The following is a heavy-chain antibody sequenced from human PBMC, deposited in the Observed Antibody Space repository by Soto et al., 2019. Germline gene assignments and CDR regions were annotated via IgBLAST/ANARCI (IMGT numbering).Heavy chain of an antibody. V-gene: IGHV4-61*01. Sequence: SETLSLTCTVSGGSVSSGSYYWSWIRQPPGKGLEWIGYIYYSGSTNYNPSLKSRVTISVDTSKNQFSLKLSSVTAADTAVYYCARSGEEWLSGGYYFDYWGQGTLVTVSS. D-gene: IGHD3-3*01. J-gene: IGHJ4*02. CDR1: GGSVSSGSYY. CDR3: ARSGEEWLSGGYYFDY. CDR2: IYYSGST.